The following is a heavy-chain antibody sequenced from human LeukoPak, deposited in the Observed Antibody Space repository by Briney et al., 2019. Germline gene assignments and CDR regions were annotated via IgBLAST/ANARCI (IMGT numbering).Heavy chain of an antibody. J-gene: IGHJ5*02. V-gene: IGHV3-23*01. D-gene: IGHD3-3*01. CDR2: ISGSGGST. CDR1: GFSFRNYA. CDR3: AKGAYDFWSGWGA. Sequence: GGSLRLSCAASGFSFRNYAMSWVRQAPGKGLEWVSVISGSGGSTYYADSVKGRFTISRDNSKNTLYLQMNSLRAEDTAVYYCAKGAYDFWSGWGAWGQGTLVTVSS.